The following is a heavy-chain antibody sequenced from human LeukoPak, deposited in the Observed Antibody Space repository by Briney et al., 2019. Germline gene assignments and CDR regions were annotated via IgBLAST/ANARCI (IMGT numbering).Heavy chain of an antibody. J-gene: IGHJ4*02. D-gene: IGHD6-6*01. Sequence: PGGSLRLSCEASGFIFSDYNMNWVRQAPGKGLEWLSFIDSSSSTIYYADSVKGRFAISRDNAKNSLFLQMDSLRAEDTAVYYCARAKQLALFGYWGQGTLVTVSS. CDR1: GFIFSDYN. CDR2: IDSSSSTI. V-gene: IGHV3-48*04. CDR3: ARAKQLALFGY.